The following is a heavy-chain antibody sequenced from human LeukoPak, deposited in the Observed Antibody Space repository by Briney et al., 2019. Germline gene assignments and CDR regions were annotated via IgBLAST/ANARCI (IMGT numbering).Heavy chain of an antibody. CDR2: MNPNSGNT. D-gene: IGHD3-9*01. CDR1: GYTFTSYD. V-gene: IGHV1-8*01. Sequence: ASVKVSCKASGYTFTSYDINWVRQATGQGLEWMGWMNPNSGNTGYAQKFQGRVTMTRNTSISTAYMELSSLRSEDTAVYYCARGRVHYDILTGYSDYWGQGTLVTVSS. CDR3: ARGRVHYDILTGYSDY. J-gene: IGHJ4*02.